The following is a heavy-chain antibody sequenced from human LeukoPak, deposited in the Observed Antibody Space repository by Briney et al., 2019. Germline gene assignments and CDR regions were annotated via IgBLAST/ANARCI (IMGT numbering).Heavy chain of an antibody. CDR1: GFTFSSYS. CDR3: ARGLGYCSGGSCYGYYYYYVDV. Sequence: GGSLRLSCAASGFTFSSYSMNWVRQAPGKGLEWVSSISSSSSYIYYADSVKGRFTISRDNAKNSLYLQMNSLRAEDAAVYYCARGLGYCSGGSCYGYYYYYVDVWGKGTTVTVSS. CDR2: ISSSSSYI. D-gene: IGHD2-15*01. V-gene: IGHV3-21*01. J-gene: IGHJ6*03.